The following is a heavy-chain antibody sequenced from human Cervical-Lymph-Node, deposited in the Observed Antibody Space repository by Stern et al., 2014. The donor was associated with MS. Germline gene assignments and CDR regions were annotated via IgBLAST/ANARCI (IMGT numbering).Heavy chain of an antibody. CDR3: ARDVDGRLYNWFDP. J-gene: IGHJ5*02. V-gene: IGHV1-69*01. CDR2: INPIFGTA. D-gene: IGHD2-21*01. CDR1: GGTFSSYA. Sequence: QVQLVESGAEVKKPGASVKVSCKASGGTFSSYAISWVRQAPGQGLEWMGGINPIFGTANYAQKFQGRVTITADESTSTAYMELSSLRSEDTAVYYCARDVDGRLYNWFDPWGQGTLVTVSS.